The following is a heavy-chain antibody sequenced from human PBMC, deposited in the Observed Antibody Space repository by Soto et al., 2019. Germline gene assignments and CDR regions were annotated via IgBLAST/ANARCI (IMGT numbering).Heavy chain of an antibody. J-gene: IGHJ6*02. CDR1: GGSISSGGYY. D-gene: IGHD3-10*01. CDR2: IYYSGST. V-gene: IGHV4-31*01. Sequence: QVQLQESGPGLVKPSQTLSLTCTVSGGSISSGGYYWSWIRQHPGKGLEWIGYIYYSGSTYYNPSLTSPVTISVATSKNQLSLKLSSVTAADTAVYYCARAYGSGYMDVWGQGPTVTFSS. CDR3: ARAYGSGYMDV.